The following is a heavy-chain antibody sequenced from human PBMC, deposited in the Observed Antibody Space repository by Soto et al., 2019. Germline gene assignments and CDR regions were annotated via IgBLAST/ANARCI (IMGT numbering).Heavy chain of an antibody. J-gene: IGHJ4*02. CDR3: ARGSVDTVDSSGFNEY. V-gene: IGHV4-34*01. D-gene: IGHD3-22*01. CDR1: GGSFSAYY. Sequence: SETLSLTCAVYGGSFSAYYWSWIRQPPGKGLEWIGEINHSGGTSYNPSLKSRVTISVDTSESQFSLKLTSVTAADRAVYYCARGSVDTVDSSGFNEYWGQGTPVTVSS. CDR2: INHSGGT.